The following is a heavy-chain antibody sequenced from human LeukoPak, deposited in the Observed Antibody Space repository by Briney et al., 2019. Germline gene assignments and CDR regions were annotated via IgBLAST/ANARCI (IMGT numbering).Heavy chain of an antibody. D-gene: IGHD2-2*01. J-gene: IGHJ3*02. CDR2: IKQDGSEK. Sequence: PGGSLRLSCAVSGFTFSSSWMRWVRQAPGQGLEWVAKIKQDGSEKYYVDSVKGRFTISIDNAKNSLYLQMNSLRAEDTAVYYCARPLGYCSSTSCPNDAFDIWGQGTMVTVSS. CDR3: ARPLGYCSSTSCPNDAFDI. CDR1: GFTFSSSW. V-gene: IGHV3-7*01.